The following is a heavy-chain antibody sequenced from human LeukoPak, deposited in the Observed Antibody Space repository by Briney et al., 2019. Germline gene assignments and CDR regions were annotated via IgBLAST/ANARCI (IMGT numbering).Heavy chain of an antibody. CDR3: SKGERVLLWFGELLYHYDAFDI. CDR2: IRYDGSNK. CDR1: GFTFSSYG. Sequence: GGSLRLSCAASGFTFSSYGMHWVRQAPGKGLEWVACIRYDGSNKYYADSVKGRFTISRDNSKNTLYLQMNSLRAEDTAVYYCSKGERVLLWFGELLYHYDAFDIWGQGTMVTVSS. D-gene: IGHD3-10*01. V-gene: IGHV3-30*02. J-gene: IGHJ3*02.